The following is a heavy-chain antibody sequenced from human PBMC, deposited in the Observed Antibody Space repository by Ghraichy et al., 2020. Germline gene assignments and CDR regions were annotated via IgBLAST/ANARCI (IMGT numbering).Heavy chain of an antibody. D-gene: IGHD2-15*01. CDR2: ISSNGGST. V-gene: IGHV3-64*01. Sequence: GGSLRLSCAASGFTFSSYAMHWVRQAPGKGLEYVSAISSNGGSTYYANSVKGRFTISRDNSKNTLYLQMGSLRAEDMAVYYCARDGSLGGGYCSGGSCYSEPNWFDPWGQGTLVTVSS. J-gene: IGHJ5*02. CDR3: ARDGSLGGGYCSGGSCYSEPNWFDP. CDR1: GFTFSSYA.